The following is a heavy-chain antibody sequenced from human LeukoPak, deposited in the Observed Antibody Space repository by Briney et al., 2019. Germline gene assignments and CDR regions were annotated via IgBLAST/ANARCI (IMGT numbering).Heavy chain of an antibody. V-gene: IGHV3-30*02. CDR2: IRYDGSNK. CDR3: AKRMGSSGSVDY. D-gene: IGHD6-19*01. Sequence: PGGSLRLSCAASGFTFSSYGMHWVRQAPGKGLEWVAFIRYDGSNKYYADSVKGRFTISRDNSKTTLYLQMNSLRAEDTAVYYCAKRMGSSGSVDYWGQGTLVTVSS. J-gene: IGHJ4*02. CDR1: GFTFSSYG.